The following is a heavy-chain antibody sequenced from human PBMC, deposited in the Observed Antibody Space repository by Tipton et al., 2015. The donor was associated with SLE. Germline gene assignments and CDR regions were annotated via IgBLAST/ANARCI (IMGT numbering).Heavy chain of an antibody. D-gene: IGHD3-3*01. V-gene: IGHV4-39*07. CDR2: IYYSGST. Sequence: TLSLTCTVSGGSISSSSYYWGWIRQPPGKGLEWIGSIYYSGSTYYNPSLKSRVTISVDTSKNQFSLKLSSVTAADTAVYYCARGFSGSPYDFWSGRRYFDYWGQGTLVTVSS. CDR1: GGSISSSSYY. CDR3: ARGFSGSPYDFWSGRRYFDY. J-gene: IGHJ4*02.